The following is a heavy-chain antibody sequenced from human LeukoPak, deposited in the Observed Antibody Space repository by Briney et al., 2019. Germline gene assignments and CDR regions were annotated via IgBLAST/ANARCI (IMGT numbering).Heavy chain of an antibody. CDR1: GGTFSSYA. D-gene: IGHD6-19*01. CDR2: IIPILGIA. Sequence: SVKVSCKASGGTFSSYAISWVRQAPGQGLEWMGRIIPILGIANYAQKFQGRVTITSDKSTSTAYMELSSLRSEDTAVYYCARTAGSGWLSYWGQGTLVTVSS. J-gene: IGHJ4*02. V-gene: IGHV1-69*04. CDR3: ARTAGSGWLSY.